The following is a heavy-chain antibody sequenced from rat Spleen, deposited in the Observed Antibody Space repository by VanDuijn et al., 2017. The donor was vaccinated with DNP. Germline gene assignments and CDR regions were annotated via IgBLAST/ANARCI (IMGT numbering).Heavy chain of an antibody. CDR1: GFIFSNYW. CDR2: ISYDGSST. CDR3: ATRMSLRHYYYSTFDY. V-gene: IGHV5-29*01. Sequence: EVQLVESGGGLVQPGRSLKVSCVASGFIFSNYWMTWIRQAPGKGLEWVATISYDGSSTYYRDSVKGRFTISRDNAKSTLYLQMVSLRSEDTATYYCATRMSLRHYYYSTFDYWGQGVVVTVSS. J-gene: IGHJ2*01. D-gene: IGHD1-6*01.